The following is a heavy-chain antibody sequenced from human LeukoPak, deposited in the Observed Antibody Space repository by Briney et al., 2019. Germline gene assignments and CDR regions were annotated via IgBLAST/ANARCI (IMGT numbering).Heavy chain of an antibody. CDR2: ISPSGSTT. D-gene: IGHD3-3*01. CDR1: EFAFRNYE. Sequence: PGGSLRLSFTASEFAFRNYEINGFRQAPGQGLDLVSYISPSGSTTYYSDSVKGRFTISRDNAKNSVYVQMNSLRAEDTAVYYCATDKYYDFWGQGTLVTVSS. CDR3: ATDKYYDF. J-gene: IGHJ4*02. V-gene: IGHV3-48*03.